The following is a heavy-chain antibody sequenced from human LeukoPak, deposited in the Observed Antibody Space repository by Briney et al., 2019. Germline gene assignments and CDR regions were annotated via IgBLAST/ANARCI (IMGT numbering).Heavy chain of an antibody. J-gene: IGHJ4*02. V-gene: IGHV4-59*08. D-gene: IGHD3-10*01. CDR1: GGSISSYC. CDR2: IYYSGST. Sequence: PSETLSLTCTVSGGSISSYCWSWIRQPPGKGLEWIGYIYYSGSTNYNPSLKSRVTISVDTSKNQFSLKLSSVTAADTAVYYCARHGRGVLQYYYGSGSYYPFDYWGQGTLVTVSS. CDR3: ARHGRGVLQYYYGSGSYYPFDY.